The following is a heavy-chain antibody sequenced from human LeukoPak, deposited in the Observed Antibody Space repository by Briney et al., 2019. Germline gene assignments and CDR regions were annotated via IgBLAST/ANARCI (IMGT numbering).Heavy chain of an antibody. Sequence: GGSLRLSCAASGFTFSSYGMSWVRQAPGKGLEWVSAISGSGGSTYYADSVKGRFTISRDNSKNTLYLQMNSLRAEDTAVYYCAKGRAVTTQYYYYYMDVWGKGTTVTVSS. V-gene: IGHV3-23*01. D-gene: IGHD4-17*01. CDR2: ISGSGGST. CDR1: GFTFSSYG. CDR3: AKGRAVTTQYYYYYMDV. J-gene: IGHJ6*03.